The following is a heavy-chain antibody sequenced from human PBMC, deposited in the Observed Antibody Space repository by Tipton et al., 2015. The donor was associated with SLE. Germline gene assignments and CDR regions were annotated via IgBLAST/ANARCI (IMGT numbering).Heavy chain of an antibody. J-gene: IGHJ4*02. CDR1: GGPISSHY. V-gene: IGHV4-59*11. D-gene: IGHD7-27*01. CDR2: IYYSGST. CDR3: ASQTGDLVNY. Sequence: TLSLTCTVSGGPISSHYWSWIRQPPGKGLEWIGYIYYSGSTNYNPSLKSRVTISVDTSKNQFSLKLRSVTAADTAVYYCASQTGDLVNYWGQGILITVSS.